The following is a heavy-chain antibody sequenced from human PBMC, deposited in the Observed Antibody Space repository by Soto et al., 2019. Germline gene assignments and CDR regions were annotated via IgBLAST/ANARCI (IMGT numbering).Heavy chain of an antibody. CDR2: INSDGSHT. CDR3: AGGMAGLDV. Sequence: DVQLVESGGGVVQPGGSLRLSCAASGLSFNIYWMHWVRQVPGKGLVWLARINSDGSHTIYVDSVKGRFTISRDNAKNTVFLQMGRLRDEDTGVYYCAGGMAGLDVWGQGTTVTVSS. V-gene: IGHV3-74*01. J-gene: IGHJ6*02. CDR1: GLSFNIYW.